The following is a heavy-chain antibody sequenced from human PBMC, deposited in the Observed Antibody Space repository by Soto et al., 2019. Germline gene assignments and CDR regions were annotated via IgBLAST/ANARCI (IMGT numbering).Heavy chain of an antibody. CDR1: GFTFSSYE. J-gene: IGHJ5*02. Sequence: ESGGGLVQPGGSLRLSCAASGFTFSSYEMNWVRQAPGKGLEWVSYISSSGSTIYYADSVKGRFTISRDNAKNSLYLQMNSLRAEDTAVYYCAGLGYCSGGSCSADWFDPWGQGTLVTVSS. V-gene: IGHV3-48*03. CDR3: AGLGYCSGGSCSADWFDP. CDR2: ISSSGSTI. D-gene: IGHD2-15*01.